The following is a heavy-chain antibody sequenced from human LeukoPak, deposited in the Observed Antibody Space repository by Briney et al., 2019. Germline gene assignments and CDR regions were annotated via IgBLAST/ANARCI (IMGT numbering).Heavy chain of an antibody. D-gene: IGHD6-13*01. CDR3: ARRLIAAAGRGYFDY. J-gene: IGHJ4*02. V-gene: IGHV4-34*01. CDR1: GGSFSGYY. Sequence: SETLSLTCAVYGGSFSGYYWSWIRQPPGKGLEWIGEINHSGSTNYNPSLKSRVTISVDTSKNQFSLKLSSVTAADTAVYYCARRLIAAAGRGYFDYWAQETLVTVSS. CDR2: INHSGST.